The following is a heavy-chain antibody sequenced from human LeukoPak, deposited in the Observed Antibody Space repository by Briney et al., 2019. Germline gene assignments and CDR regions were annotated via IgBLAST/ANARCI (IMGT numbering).Heavy chain of an antibody. Sequence: ASVKVSCKASGYTFTSYGISWVRQAPGQGLEWMGWISAYNGNTNYAQKLQGRVTITADKSTSTAYMELSSLRSEDTAVYYCARASGDIVATAHFDYWGQGTLVTVSS. CDR2: ISAYNGNT. CDR1: GYTFTSYG. D-gene: IGHD5-12*01. V-gene: IGHV1-18*01. CDR3: ARASGDIVATAHFDY. J-gene: IGHJ4*02.